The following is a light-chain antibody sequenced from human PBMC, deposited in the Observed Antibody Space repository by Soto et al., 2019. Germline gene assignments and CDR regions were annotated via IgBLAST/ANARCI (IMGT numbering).Light chain of an antibody. V-gene: IGLV2-11*01. CDR3: CSYAGSYKGYV. J-gene: IGLJ1*01. CDR2: DVS. Sequence: QSALTQPRSVSGSPGQSVTISRTGTSSDVGGYNYVSWYQQHPGKAPKFMIYDVSKRPSGVPDRFSGSKSGNTASLTISGLQAEDEADYYCCSYAGSYKGYVFGTGTKLTVL. CDR1: SSDVGGYNY.